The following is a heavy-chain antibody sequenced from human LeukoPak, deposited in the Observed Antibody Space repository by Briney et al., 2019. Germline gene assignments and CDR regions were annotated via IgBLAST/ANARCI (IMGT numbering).Heavy chain of an antibody. CDR1: GYTFTGYY. Sequence: GASVKVSCKASGYTFTGYYMHWVRQAPGQGLEWMGWINPNSGGTNYAQKFQGRVTMTRDTSISTAYMELSRLRSDDTAVYYCARDLFSTLGYYYYGMDVWGQGTTVTVSS. J-gene: IGHJ6*02. CDR2: INPNSGGT. D-gene: IGHD3-16*01. V-gene: IGHV1-2*02. CDR3: ARDLFSTLGYYYYGMDV.